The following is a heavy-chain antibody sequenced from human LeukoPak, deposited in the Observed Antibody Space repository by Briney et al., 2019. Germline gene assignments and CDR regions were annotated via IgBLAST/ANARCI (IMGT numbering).Heavy chain of an antibody. CDR1: GGSISSGGYY. CDR2: IYYSGST. CDR3: GRGGGLRESDY. D-gene: IGHD5-12*01. V-gene: IGHV4-31*03. Sequence: SETLSFTCTVSGGSISSGGYYWSWIRQHPGKGLEWIGYIYYSGSTYYNPSLKSRVTISVDTSKNQFSLKLSSVTAADTAVYYWGRGGGLRESDYWGQGTLVTVSS. J-gene: IGHJ4*02.